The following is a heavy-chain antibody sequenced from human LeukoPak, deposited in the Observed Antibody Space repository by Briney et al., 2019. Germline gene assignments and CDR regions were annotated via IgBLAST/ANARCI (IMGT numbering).Heavy chain of an antibody. D-gene: IGHD1-1*01. CDR1: GFTFSSYA. J-gene: IGHJ4*02. CDR3: AKEGTGIHFDY. CDR2: ISYDGGNT. Sequence: GGSLRLSCAASGFTFSSYAIHWARQAPGKGLEWVAEISYDGGNTYYADSVKGRFTISRDNSKNTLYLQMNSLRAEDTAVYYCAKEGTGIHFDYWGQGTLVTVSS. V-gene: IGHV3-30-3*01.